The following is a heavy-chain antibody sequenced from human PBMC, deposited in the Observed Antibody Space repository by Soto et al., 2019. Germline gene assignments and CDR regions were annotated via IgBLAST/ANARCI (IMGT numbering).Heavy chain of an antibody. CDR1: GFTVSSNY. CDR3: ARNGDSSDYRGWFDP. Sequence: EVQLVESGGGLVQPGGSLRLSCAASGFTVSSNYMSWVRQAPGKELEWVSVIYSGGTTYYADSVKGRFTISRDNSKNTLYLQTNSLRAEDTAVYYCARNGDSSDYRGWFDPWGQGTLVTVSS. CDR2: IYSGGTT. J-gene: IGHJ5*02. D-gene: IGHD3-22*01. V-gene: IGHV3-66*01.